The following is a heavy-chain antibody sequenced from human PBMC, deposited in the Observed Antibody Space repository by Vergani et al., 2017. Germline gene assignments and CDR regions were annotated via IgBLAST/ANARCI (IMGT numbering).Heavy chain of an antibody. J-gene: IGHJ3*02. D-gene: IGHD3-22*01. Sequence: EVQLVESGGGLVQPGGSLRLSCAASGFTFSSYSMNWVRQAPGKGLEWVSSISSSSSYIYYADSVKGRFTISRDNAKNSLYLQMNSLRAEDTAVYYCATTRAAYYDRSGYYLELGAFDSWGQGTMVTVSS. CDR1: GFTFSSYS. CDR2: ISSSSSYI. CDR3: ATTRAAYYDRSGYYLELGAFDS. V-gene: IGHV3-21*01.